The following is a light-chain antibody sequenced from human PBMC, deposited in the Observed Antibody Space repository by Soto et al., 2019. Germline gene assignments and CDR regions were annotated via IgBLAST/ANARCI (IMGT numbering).Light chain of an antibody. J-gene: IGKJ5*01. CDR2: WAS. V-gene: IGKV4-1*01. CDR3: QQYSSTLSIT. CDR1: QSVLYSSNNNNY. Sequence: DIVMTQSPDSLAVSLGERATINCKSSQSVLYSSNNNNYLAWDLQKPGQPPKLLIYWASTRESGVPDRFSGSGSGTDFTLTISSLQAEDVAVYYWQQYSSTLSITFGQGTRLESK.